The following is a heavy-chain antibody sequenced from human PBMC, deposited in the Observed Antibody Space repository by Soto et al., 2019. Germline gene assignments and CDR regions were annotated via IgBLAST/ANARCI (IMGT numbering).Heavy chain of an antibody. CDR3: ARGLRAETYYNAFDY. Sequence: QVQLVESGGGVVQPGSSLRLSCAASGFSFKNYAFHWVRQAPGKGLEWVALISHNDEPKIFYADSVQGRFTISRDNFKNTAYLQMNSLRDEDTAVYHCARGLRAETYYNAFDYWGQGTQVTVSS. CDR2: ISHNDEPKI. D-gene: IGHD3-10*01. CDR1: GFSFKNYA. V-gene: IGHV3-30-3*01. J-gene: IGHJ4*01.